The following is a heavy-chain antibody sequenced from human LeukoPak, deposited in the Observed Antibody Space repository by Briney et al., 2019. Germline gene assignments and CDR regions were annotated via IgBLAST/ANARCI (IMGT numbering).Heavy chain of an antibody. CDR3: ASRGVDIVVVPAATYNWFDP. J-gene: IGHJ5*02. CDR1: GGSISSYY. Sequence: SETLSLTCTVSGGSISSYYWSWIRQPPGKGLEWIGEINHSGSTNYNPSLKSRVTISVDTSKDQFSLKLSSVTAADTAVYYCASRGVDIVVVPAATYNWFDPWGQGTLVTVSS. V-gene: IGHV4-34*01. CDR2: INHSGST. D-gene: IGHD2-2*03.